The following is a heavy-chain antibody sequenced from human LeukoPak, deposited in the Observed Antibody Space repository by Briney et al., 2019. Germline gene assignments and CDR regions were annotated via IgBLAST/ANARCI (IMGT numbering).Heavy chain of an antibody. Sequence: GGSLRLSCAASGFTFSNAWMSWVRQAPGKGLEWVGGIKSKTDGGTTDYAAPVKGRFTISRDDSKNTLYLQMNSLKTEDTAVYYCTTDYGDYDREAFDIWGQGTMVTVSS. CDR3: TTDYGDYDREAFDI. CDR2: IKSKTDGGTT. J-gene: IGHJ3*02. CDR1: GFTFSNAW. V-gene: IGHV3-15*01. D-gene: IGHD4-17*01.